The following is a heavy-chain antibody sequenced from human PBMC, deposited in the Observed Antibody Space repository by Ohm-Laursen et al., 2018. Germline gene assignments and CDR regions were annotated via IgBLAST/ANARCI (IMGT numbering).Heavy chain of an antibody. Sequence: SLRLSCAASGFTFRNYVMSWVRQAPGTGLEWVSAISAHGTSTYYADSVKGRFTISRDSSKNTLYLQMNSLRAEDTAVYYCAKVAVSMIVPHAHIYFDRWGQGTLVTVSS. CDR3: AKVAVSMIVPHAHIYFDR. CDR1: GFTFRNYV. J-gene: IGHJ4*02. D-gene: IGHD3-22*01. V-gene: IGHV3-23*01. CDR2: ISAHGTST.